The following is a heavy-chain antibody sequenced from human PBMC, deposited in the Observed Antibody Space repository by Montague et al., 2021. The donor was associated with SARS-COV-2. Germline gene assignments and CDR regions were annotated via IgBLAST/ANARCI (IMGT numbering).Heavy chain of an antibody. V-gene: IGHV6-1*01. D-gene: IGHD3-9*01. CDR3: ARDLKPPGDILTGYLPYYYYMDV. Sequence: CAISGDSVSSNSAAWNWIRQSPSRGLEWLGRTYYRSKWYNDYAVSVKSRITINPDTSKNQFSLQLNSVTPEDTTVYYCARDLKPPGDILTGYLPYYYYMDVWGKGNTVTVSS. J-gene: IGHJ6*03. CDR2: TYYRSKWYN. CDR1: GDSVSSNSAA.